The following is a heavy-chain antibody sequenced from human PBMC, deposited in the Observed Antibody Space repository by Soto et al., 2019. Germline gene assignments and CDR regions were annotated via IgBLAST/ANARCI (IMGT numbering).Heavy chain of an antibody. CDR1: GFTFSNYG. V-gene: IGHV3-30*18. Sequence: QVHLVESGGGVVQPGRSLRLSCAASGFTFSNYGMHWVRQAPGKGLEWVAVMSYDVSNRYYADFVKCRFTISRDNSKNTVYLQMNSLCREDTAVYYSAKDRARVSTFDYWVEGTLVVVSS. CDR3: AKDRARVSTFDY. CDR2: MSYDVSNR. D-gene: IGHD3-10*01. J-gene: IGHJ4*02.